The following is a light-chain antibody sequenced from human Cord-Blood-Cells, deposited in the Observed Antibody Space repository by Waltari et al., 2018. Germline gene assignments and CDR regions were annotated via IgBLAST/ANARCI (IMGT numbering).Light chain of an antibody. CDR3: QQYNSYSYT. J-gene: IGKJ2*01. CDR2: DAS. CDR1: QGISSW. Sequence: DIQMTQSPSTLSASVGDRVTITCRASQGISSWLAVYQQKPGKSPKPLIYDASSLESGVPPRFSGSGSGTEFTLTSSSLQPDDFATYYCQQYNSYSYTFGQGTKLEIK. V-gene: IGKV1-5*01.